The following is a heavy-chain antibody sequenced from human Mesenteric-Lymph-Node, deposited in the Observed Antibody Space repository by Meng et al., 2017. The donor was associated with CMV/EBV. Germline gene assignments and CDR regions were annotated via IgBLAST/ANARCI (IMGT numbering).Heavy chain of an antibody. D-gene: IGHD1-26*01. J-gene: IGHJ6*02. Sequence: ESLKISFAAPGFIFSSYWMSWVRQAPGKGLEWVANIKQDGSEKYYVDSVKDRFTIPRDNAKKSLSLQMNSLRAEDTAVYYFARVIVGATTSLGYYGMDVWGQGTTVTVSS. CDR3: ARVIVGATTSLGYYGMDV. CDR2: IKQDGSEK. CDR1: GFIFSSYW. V-gene: IGHV3-7*01.